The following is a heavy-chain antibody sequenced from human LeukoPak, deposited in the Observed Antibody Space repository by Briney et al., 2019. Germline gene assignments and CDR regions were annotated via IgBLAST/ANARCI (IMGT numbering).Heavy chain of an antibody. CDR3: ARDRYSAIQASGWYFDL. J-gene: IGHJ2*01. D-gene: IGHD4-11*01. CDR1: GFTFSSYE. Sequence: PAGGSLRLSCAASGFTFSSYEMNWVRQAPGKGLEWVSYISSSGSTIYYADSVKGRFTISRDNAKNSLYLQMNSLRAEDTAVYYCARDRYSAIQASGWYFDLWGRGTLPTVSS. CDR2: ISSSGSTI. V-gene: IGHV3-48*03.